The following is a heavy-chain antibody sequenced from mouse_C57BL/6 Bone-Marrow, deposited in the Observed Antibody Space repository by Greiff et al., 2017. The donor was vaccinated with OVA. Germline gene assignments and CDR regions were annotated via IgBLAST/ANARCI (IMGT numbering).Heavy chain of an antibody. Sequence: EVQLQQSGPELVKPGASVKIPCKASGYTFTDYNMDWVKQSHGKSLEWIGDINPNNGGTIYNQKFKGKATLTVDKSSSTAYMELRSLTSEDTAVYYCARKGTTVVEGFAYWGQGTLVTVSA. D-gene: IGHD1-1*01. J-gene: IGHJ3*01. CDR1: GYTFTDYN. V-gene: IGHV1-18*01. CDR2: INPNNGGT. CDR3: ARKGTTVVEGFAY.